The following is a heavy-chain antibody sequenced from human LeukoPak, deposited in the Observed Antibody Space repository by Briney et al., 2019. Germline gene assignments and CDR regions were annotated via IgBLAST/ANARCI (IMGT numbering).Heavy chain of an antibody. J-gene: IGHJ4*02. V-gene: IGHV3-23*01. CDR1: GFTFSSYA. D-gene: IGHD3-10*01. Sequence: GGSLRLSCAASGFTFSSYAMSWVRQAPGKGLEWVSTISGSGGSIYYADSVKGRFTISRDNSKNTLYLQMNSLRAEDTAVYYCAKGYYYGSGSYRFPFDYWGQGTLVTVSS. CDR3: AKGYYYGSGSYRFPFDY. CDR2: ISGSGGSI.